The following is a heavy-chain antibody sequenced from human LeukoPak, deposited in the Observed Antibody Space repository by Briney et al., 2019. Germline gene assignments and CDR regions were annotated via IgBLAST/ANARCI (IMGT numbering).Heavy chain of an antibody. CDR1: GFTFSSYS. V-gene: IGHV3-21*01. D-gene: IGHD2-15*01. CDR3: ARDNLYCSGGSCYTTIDY. Sequence: GGSLRLSCAASGFTFSSYSMNWVRQAPGKGLEWVSSISSSSSYIYYADSVKGRFTISRDNAKNSLYLQMNSLRAEDTAVYYCARDNLYCSGGSCYTTIDYWGQGTLVTVSS. J-gene: IGHJ4*02. CDR2: ISSSSSYI.